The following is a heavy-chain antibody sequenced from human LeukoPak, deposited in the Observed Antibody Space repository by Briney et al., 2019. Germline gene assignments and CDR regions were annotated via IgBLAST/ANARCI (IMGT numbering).Heavy chain of an antibody. Sequence: PGGSLRLSCAASGFTFSGYEMNWVRQAPGKGLEWVSYISSSGSTIYYADSVKGRFTISRDNAKNSLYLQMNSLRAEDTAVYYCARADDYLSYFDYWGQGTLVTVSS. D-gene: IGHD4-11*01. CDR1: GFTFSGYE. J-gene: IGHJ4*02. CDR2: ISSSGSTI. CDR3: ARADDYLSYFDY. V-gene: IGHV3-48*03.